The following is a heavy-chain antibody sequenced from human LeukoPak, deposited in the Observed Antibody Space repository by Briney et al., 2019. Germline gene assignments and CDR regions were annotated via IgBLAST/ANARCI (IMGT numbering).Heavy chain of an antibody. V-gene: IGHV3-30*18. CDR3: AKDWGSSGWYNYFDP. CDR2: ISYDGNSE. J-gene: IGHJ5*02. Sequence: GGSLRLSCEVSGFTISSHGMHWVRQAPGKGLEWVAMISYDGNSEEYGDSVKGRFTISRDNSKNTLYLQMDGLRAEDTALYYCAKDWGSSGWYNYFDPWGQGTLVTVSS. D-gene: IGHD6-19*01. CDR1: GFTISSHG.